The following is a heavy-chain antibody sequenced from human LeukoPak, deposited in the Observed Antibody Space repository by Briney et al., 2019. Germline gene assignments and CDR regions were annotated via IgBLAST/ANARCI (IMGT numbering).Heavy chain of an antibody. V-gene: IGHV2-5*02. CDR3: AHSRAIMIFGVVNFDY. CDR2: IYWEDEK. Sequence: SGPTLVNPTQALTLTCTFSGFSLSTRGVGVGWIRQPPGKALEWLALIYWEDEKRYSPSLKSRLTITKDTSKNHVVLTMTNMDPVDTATYYCAHSRAIMIFGVVNFDYWGQGTLVTVSS. J-gene: IGHJ4*02. D-gene: IGHD3-3*01. CDR1: GFSLSTRGVG.